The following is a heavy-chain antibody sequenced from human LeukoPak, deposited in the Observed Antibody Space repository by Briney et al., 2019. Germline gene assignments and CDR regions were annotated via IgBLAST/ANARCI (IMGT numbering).Heavy chain of an antibody. V-gene: IGHV3-33*01. J-gene: IGHJ4*02. D-gene: IGHD3-10*01. CDR2: IWHDGSHK. CDR3: AGEIFGSGSYPDY. Sequence: GGSPRLSCAASGFAFNTYAMHWVRQAPGKGLEWVTLIWHDGSHKFYIDPVRGRFTISRDNSRNTVYLQMNGLRAEDTAVYYCAGEIFGSGSYPDYWGQGTLVTVSS. CDR1: GFAFNTYA.